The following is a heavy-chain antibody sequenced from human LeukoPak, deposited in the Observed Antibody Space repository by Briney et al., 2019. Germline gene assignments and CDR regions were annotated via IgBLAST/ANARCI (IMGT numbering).Heavy chain of an antibody. J-gene: IGHJ5*02. Sequence: ASVKVSCKASGYTFTGYYMHWVRQAPGQGLEWMGWISVYNGDTNYAQRLQGRITMTTDTSTSTAYMELRSLRSDDTAVYYCARPGGLRNNWFDPWGQGTLVTVSS. D-gene: IGHD3-16*01. CDR1: GYTFTGYY. V-gene: IGHV1-18*04. CDR3: ARPGGLRNNWFDP. CDR2: ISVYNGDT.